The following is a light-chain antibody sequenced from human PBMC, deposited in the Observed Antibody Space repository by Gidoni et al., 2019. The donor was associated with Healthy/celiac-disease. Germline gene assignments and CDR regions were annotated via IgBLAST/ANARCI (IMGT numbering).Light chain of an antibody. CDR2: GAS. V-gene: IGKV3-15*01. CDR3: QQYNNWPPLMYT. CDR1: QSVSSN. Sequence: EIVMTQSPATPSVSPGERATLSCRASQSVSSNLAWYQQKPGQAPRLLIYGASTRATGIPARFSGSGSGTEFTLTISSLQSEDFAVYYCQQYNNWPPLMYTFGQGTKLEI. J-gene: IGKJ2*01.